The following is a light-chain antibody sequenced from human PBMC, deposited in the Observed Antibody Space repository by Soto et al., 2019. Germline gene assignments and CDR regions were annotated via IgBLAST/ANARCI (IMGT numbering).Light chain of an antibody. V-gene: IGKV3-15*01. Sequence: EVVMTQSPATVSVSPGEGVTLSCRASQTISNDLAWYQQKPGQAPRLLIYGASTRATGVPARFSGGGSGTEFTLPHSSLPSEDFAFYYCQPNKNGPPGSFGGGTKVEIK. CDR2: GAS. CDR3: QPNKNGPPGS. J-gene: IGKJ4*01. CDR1: QTISND.